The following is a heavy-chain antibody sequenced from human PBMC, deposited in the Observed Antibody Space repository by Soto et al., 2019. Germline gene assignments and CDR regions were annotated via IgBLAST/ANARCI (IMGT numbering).Heavy chain of an antibody. J-gene: IGHJ3*02. D-gene: IGHD1-20*01. CDR1: GGTFSSYA. CDR2: IIPIFGTA. Sequence: SVKVSCKASGGTFSSYAISWVRQAPGQGLEWMGGIIPIFGTANYAQKFQGRVTITADESTSTAYMELSSLRSEDTAVYYCARERITGDPTPALDAFDIWGQGTMVTVSS. V-gene: IGHV1-69*13. CDR3: ARERITGDPTPALDAFDI.